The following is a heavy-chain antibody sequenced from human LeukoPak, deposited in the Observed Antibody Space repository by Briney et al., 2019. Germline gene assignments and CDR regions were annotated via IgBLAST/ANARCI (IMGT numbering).Heavy chain of an antibody. CDR1: GVTFSSYA. CDR3: AKDRDPYYYDSSGSAAFDP. Sequence: GGSLRLSCAASGVTFSSYAMSWVRQAPGKGLEWVSAIGGGGSTYYADTVKGRFTISRDNSKNTLYLQMNSLRAEDTAVYYCAKDRDPYYYDSSGSAAFDPWGQGTLVTVSS. CDR2: IGGGGST. D-gene: IGHD3-22*01. V-gene: IGHV3-23*01. J-gene: IGHJ5*02.